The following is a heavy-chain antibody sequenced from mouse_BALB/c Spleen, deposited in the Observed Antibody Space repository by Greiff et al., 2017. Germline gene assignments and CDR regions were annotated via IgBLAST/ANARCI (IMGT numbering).Heavy chain of an antibody. V-gene: IGHV1-18*01. CDR3: ASLGRYAMDY. Sequence: EVKLVESGPELVKPGASVKIPCQASGFTFPDYNMDWVKQSHGKSLEWIGDINPNNGGTIYNQKFKGKATLTVDKSSSTAYMELRSLTSEDTAVYYCASLGRYAMDYWGQGTSVTVSS. J-gene: IGHJ4*01. CDR2: INPNNGGT. D-gene: IGHD4-1*01. CDR1: GFTFPDYN.